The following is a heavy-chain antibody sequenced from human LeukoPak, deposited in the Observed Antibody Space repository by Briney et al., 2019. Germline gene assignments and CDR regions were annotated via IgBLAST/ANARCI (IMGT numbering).Heavy chain of an antibody. J-gene: IGHJ4*02. CDR3: ARTPPSYYDSSDYYYSDI. Sequence: GGSLRLSCAASGFTVSSNYMSWVRQAPGKGLQWVSVISSGAITYYADSVKGRFTISRDNSKNTLYLQMNSLRAEDTAVYYCARTPPSYYDSSDYYYSDIWGQVTLVTVSS. CDR2: ISSGAIT. D-gene: IGHD3-22*01. CDR1: GFTVSSNY. V-gene: IGHV3-53*01.